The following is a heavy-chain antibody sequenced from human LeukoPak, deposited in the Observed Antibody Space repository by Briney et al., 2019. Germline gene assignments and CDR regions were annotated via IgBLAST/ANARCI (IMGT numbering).Heavy chain of an antibody. CDR2: IKSKTDGGTT. CDR1: GFTFRNAW. J-gene: IGHJ3*02. V-gene: IGHV3-15*01. Sequence: GGSLRLSCAASGFTFRNAWMSWVRQAPGKGLEWVGRIKSKTDGGTTDYAAPVKGRFTISRDDSKNTLYLQMNSLRAEDTAVYYCARAYGSGSGRIGAFDIWGQGTMVTVSS. D-gene: IGHD3-10*01. CDR3: ARAYGSGSGRIGAFDI.